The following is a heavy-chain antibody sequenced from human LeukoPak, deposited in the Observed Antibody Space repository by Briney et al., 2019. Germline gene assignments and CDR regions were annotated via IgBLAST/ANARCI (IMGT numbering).Heavy chain of an antibody. Sequence: ASVKVSCKVSGYTFSNYGISWVRQAPGLGLEWMGWTSYNGNTNYAQKFQDRVTMTTDTSTTTAYMELRSLESDDTAVYYCARHSGSGWQALGYWGQGTLVTVSS. CDR3: ARHSGSGWQALGY. J-gene: IGHJ4*02. D-gene: IGHD6-19*01. CDR2: TSYNGNT. CDR1: GYTFSNYG. V-gene: IGHV1-18*04.